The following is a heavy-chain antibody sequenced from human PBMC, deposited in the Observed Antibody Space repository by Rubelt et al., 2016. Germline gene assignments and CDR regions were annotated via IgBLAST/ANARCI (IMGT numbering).Heavy chain of an antibody. CDR3: ARGSDSGWYYYYDLDV. V-gene: IGHV3-33*01. J-gene: IGHJ6*02. Sequence: AASGFTFRSYGMNWVRQAPDKGLEWVALIWYDGRNKYYAESVKGRFTISRDNSKNTVYLQMNGLGAEETAVYYCARGSDSGWYYYYDLDVWGQGTTVTVSS. CDR2: IWYDGRNK. CDR1: GFTFRSYG. D-gene: IGHD6-19*01.